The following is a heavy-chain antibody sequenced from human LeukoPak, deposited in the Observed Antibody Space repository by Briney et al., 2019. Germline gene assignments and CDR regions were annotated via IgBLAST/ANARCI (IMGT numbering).Heavy chain of an antibody. CDR2: ISAYNGNT. V-gene: IGHV1-18*01. CDR3: AREGPRVVPAAIVPHAQRARWFDP. CDR1: GYTFTSYG. Sequence: ASVKVSCKASGYTFTSYGISWVRQAPGQGLEWMGWISAYNGNTNHAQKLQGRVTMTTDTSTSTAYMELRSLRSDDTAVYYCAREGPRVVPAAIVPHAQRARWFDPWGQGTLVTVSA. J-gene: IGHJ5*02. D-gene: IGHD2-2*02.